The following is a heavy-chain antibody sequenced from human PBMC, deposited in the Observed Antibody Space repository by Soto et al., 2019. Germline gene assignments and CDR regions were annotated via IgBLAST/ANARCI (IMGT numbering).Heavy chain of an antibody. CDR3: ARRDSGGFFRFFDS. Sequence: QVQLVQSGTEVKKPGSSVKVSCKTSGGSLSTNPISWMRQAPGQGLEWMGGTGSGTGPGNHAQKFQGRLTVTADKSTGTVYMELTNLSSEDTAVYYCARRDSGGFFRFFDSWGQGTLVTVSS. CDR2: TGSGTGPG. CDR1: GGSLSTNP. V-gene: IGHV1-69*06. J-gene: IGHJ4*02. D-gene: IGHD2-15*01.